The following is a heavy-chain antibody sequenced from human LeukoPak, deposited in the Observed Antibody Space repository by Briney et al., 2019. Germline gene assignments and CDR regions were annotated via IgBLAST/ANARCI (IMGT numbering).Heavy chain of an antibody. CDR2: IIPILGIA. CDR3: ARDPTGSGSHFDY. CDR1: GGTFGSYA. Sequence: GASVKVSCKASGGTFGSYAISWVRQAPGQGLEWMRRIIPILGIANYAQKFQGRVTITADESTSTAYMELSSLRSEDTAVYYCARDPTGSGSHFDYWGQGTLVTVSS. J-gene: IGHJ4*02. V-gene: IGHV1-69*04. D-gene: IGHD1-26*01.